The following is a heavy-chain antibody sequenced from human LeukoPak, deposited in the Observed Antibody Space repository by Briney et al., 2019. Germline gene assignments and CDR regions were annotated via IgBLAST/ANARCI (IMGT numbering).Heavy chain of an antibody. CDR1: GGSFSGYY. CDR3: ARGRKGPYDSSGLRVPYYFDY. V-gene: IGHV4-34*01. CDR2: INHSGST. Sequence: SETLSLTCAVYGGSFSGYYWSWIRQPPGKGLEWIGEINHSGSTNYNPSLKSRVTISVDTSKNQFSLKLSSVTAADTAVYYCARGRKGPYDSSGLRVPYYFDYWGQGTLVTVSS. J-gene: IGHJ4*02. D-gene: IGHD3-22*01.